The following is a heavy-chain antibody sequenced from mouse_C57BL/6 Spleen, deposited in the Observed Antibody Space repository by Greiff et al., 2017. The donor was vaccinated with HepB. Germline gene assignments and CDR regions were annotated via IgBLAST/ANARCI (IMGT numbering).Heavy chain of an antibody. Sequence: VQLVESGAELVKPGASVKISCKASGYAFSSYWMNWVKQRPGKGLEWIGQIYPGDGDTNYNGKFKGKATLTADKSSSTAYMQLSSLTSEDSAVYFCAREDYGNGDYWGQGTTLTVSS. CDR1: GYAFSSYW. CDR3: AREDYGNGDY. D-gene: IGHD2-1*01. V-gene: IGHV1-80*01. CDR2: IYPGDGDT. J-gene: IGHJ2*01.